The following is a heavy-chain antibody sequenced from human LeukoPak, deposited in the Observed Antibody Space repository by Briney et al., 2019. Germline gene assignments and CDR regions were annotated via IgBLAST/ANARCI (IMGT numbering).Heavy chain of an antibody. V-gene: IGHV3-74*01. J-gene: IGHJ4*02. CDR1: GFTFSSYW. CDR3: VRDVWGDRDGYFDF. D-gene: IGHD3-16*01. Sequence: GGSLRLSCAASGFTFSSYWMHWVRQTPGRGLEWVSRINTDGRSTSYGVSVMGRFTISRDSAKNTLELHMDSLRAEDTAVYFCVRDVWGDRDGYFDFWGQGTLVTVSS. CDR2: INTDGRST.